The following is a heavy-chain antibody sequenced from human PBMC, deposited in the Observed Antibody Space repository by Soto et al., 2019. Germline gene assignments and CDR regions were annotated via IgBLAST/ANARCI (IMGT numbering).Heavy chain of an antibody. CDR1: GFTFDDYA. CDR3: AKERKQLWSDFDY. CDR2: ISGNGYSA. V-gene: IGHV3-23*01. Sequence: SLRLSCEASGFTFDDYAMTWVRQSPGKGLEWVSSISGNGYSAYYADSVKGRFTISRDKSKNTVSLQMDSLRAEDTAVYYCAKERKQLWSDFDYWGQGTLVTVFS. D-gene: IGHD1-1*01. J-gene: IGHJ4*02.